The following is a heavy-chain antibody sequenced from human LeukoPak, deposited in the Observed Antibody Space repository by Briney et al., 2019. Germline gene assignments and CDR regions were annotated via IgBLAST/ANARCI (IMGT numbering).Heavy chain of an antibody. CDR2: INPNSGGT. CDR1: GGTFSSYA. J-gene: IGHJ5*02. CDR3: ARDYDWFDP. Sequence: GASVKVSCKASGGTFSSYAISWVRQAPGQGLEWMGWINPNSGGTNYAQKFQGRVTMTRDTSISTAYMELSRLRSDDTAVYYCARDYDWFDPWGQGTLVTVSS. D-gene: IGHD4-17*01. V-gene: IGHV1-2*02.